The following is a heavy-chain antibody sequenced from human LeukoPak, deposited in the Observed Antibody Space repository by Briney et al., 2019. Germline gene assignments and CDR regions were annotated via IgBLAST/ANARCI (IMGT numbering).Heavy chain of an antibody. D-gene: IGHD6-6*01. V-gene: IGHV1-18*01. CDR3: VRDWEWKAARNLFDP. Sequence: ASVKVSCKASGYSFINYGISRVRQARGQGLEWMGWTSGDNVNTYYAQKFLGRVIMTTETSTTTAYMELRSLRPDDTAVYYCVRDWEWKAARNLFDPWGQGTLVAVSS. CDR1: GYSFINYG. J-gene: IGHJ5*02. CDR2: TSGDNVNT.